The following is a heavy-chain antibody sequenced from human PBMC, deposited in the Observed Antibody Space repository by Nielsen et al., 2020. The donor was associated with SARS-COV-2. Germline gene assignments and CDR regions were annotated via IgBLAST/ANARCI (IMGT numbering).Heavy chain of an antibody. CDR3: ARGIGVNNHYYHSHDY. Sequence: GGSLRLSCAASGFSLINYEMNWVRQAPGKGLEWLSYTSTHESTIYYADSVKGRFTISRDDAKNSLFLQMTSLTVEDTAVYYCARGIGVNNHYYHSHDYWGQGTLVTVSS. CDR2: TSTHESTI. V-gene: IGHV3-48*03. CDR1: GFSLINYE. D-gene: IGHD3-22*01. J-gene: IGHJ4*02.